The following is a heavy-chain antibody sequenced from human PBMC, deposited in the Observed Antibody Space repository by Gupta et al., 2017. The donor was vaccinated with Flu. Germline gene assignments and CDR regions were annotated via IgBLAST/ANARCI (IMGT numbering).Heavy chain of an antibody. CDR3: AGRQGGIIPAFDY. CDR2: IYFSGST. Sequence: SGPLFYWEWIRQAPGKGLEWIGRIYFSGSTYYNPSLQSRVTVSIDTSTNLFSLSLRCVMAADTAVYYCAGRQGGIIPAFDYWGQGTLVTVSS. CDR1: SGPLFY. D-gene: IGHD3-16*02. J-gene: IGHJ4*02. V-gene: IGHV4-39*01.